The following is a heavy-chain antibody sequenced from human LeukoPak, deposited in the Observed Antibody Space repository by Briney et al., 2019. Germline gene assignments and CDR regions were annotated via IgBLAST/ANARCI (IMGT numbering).Heavy chain of an antibody. CDR1: GYTFTSYY. CDR2: INPSGGST. V-gene: IGHV1-46*01. J-gene: IGHJ6*03. CDR3: ARSPIARVAATTPYYMDV. D-gene: IGHD6-19*01. Sequence: GASVKVSCKASGYTFTSYYMHWVRQAPGQGLEWMGIINPSGGSTSYAQKFQGRVTMTRDMSTSTVYMELSSLRSEDTAVYYCARSPIARVAATTPYYMDVWGKGTTITISS.